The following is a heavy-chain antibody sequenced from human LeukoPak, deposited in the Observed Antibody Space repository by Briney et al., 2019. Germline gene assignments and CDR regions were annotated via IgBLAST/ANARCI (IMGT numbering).Heavy chain of an antibody. V-gene: IGHV3-73*01. CDR2: IRSKANSYAA. J-gene: IGHJ4*02. CDR1: GFTFSGSA. CDR3: TCRIAVAGTVFDY. Sequence: GGSLRLSCAASGFTFSGSAMHWVRQASGKGLEWVGRIRSKANSYAAAYAASVKGRFTISRDDSKNTAYLQTNSLKTEDTAVYYCTCRIAVAGTVFDYWGQGTLVTVSS. D-gene: IGHD6-19*01.